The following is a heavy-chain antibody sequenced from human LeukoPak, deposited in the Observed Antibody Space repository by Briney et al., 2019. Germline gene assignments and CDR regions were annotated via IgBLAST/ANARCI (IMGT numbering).Heavy chain of an antibody. Sequence: PGGSLRLSCVASGFTLSNYWMSWVRQAPGKGREWVANIKEDGSEKYYVGSVKGRFTISRDNAKNSLYQHMDSLTAEDTAIYYCARDWVAGVPFDAFDIWGQGTMVSVSS. J-gene: IGHJ3*02. CDR1: GFTLSNYW. CDR3: ARDWVAGVPFDAFDI. CDR2: IKEDGSEK. V-gene: IGHV3-7*01. D-gene: IGHD3-10*01.